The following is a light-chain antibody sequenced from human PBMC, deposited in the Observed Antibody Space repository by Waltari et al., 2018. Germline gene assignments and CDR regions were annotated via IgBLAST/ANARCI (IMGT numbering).Light chain of an antibody. CDR2: GNN. CDR1: SSHIGAGFS. V-gene: IGLV1-40*01. CDR3: QSYGSDWV. Sequence: QSVLTQPPSVSGAPGQRVTISCTGSSSHIGAGFSVHGYQQLPGTAPKLLIYGNNNRPSGVPDRFSGSKSGTSASLAITGLQAEDEADYYCQSYGSDWVFGGGTKLTVL. J-gene: IGLJ3*02.